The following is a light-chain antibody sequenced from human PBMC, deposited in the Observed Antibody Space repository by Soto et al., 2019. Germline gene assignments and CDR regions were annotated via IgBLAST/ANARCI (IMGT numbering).Light chain of an antibody. CDR3: QQYYSTPRT. Sequence: DIVMTQSPDSLAVSLGERATINCKSSQSVLYSSNNKNYLAWYQQKPGQPPKLLIYWASTRESGVPDRFSGSGSGTDFTLTISSLQAEDVAVYYCQQYYSTPRTFGPVPKVDIK. CDR1: QSVLYSSNNKNY. V-gene: IGKV4-1*01. J-gene: IGKJ3*01. CDR2: WAS.